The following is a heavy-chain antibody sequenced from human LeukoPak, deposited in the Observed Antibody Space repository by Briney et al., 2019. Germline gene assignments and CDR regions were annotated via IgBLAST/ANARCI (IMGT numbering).Heavy chain of an antibody. Sequence: GGSLRLSCAASGFTFSSYSMNWVRQAPGKGLEWVSSITSRSSYIYYADSAKGRFTISRDNAKNSLYLQMNSLRAEDTAVYYCARDLLGQGWFDPWGQGTLVTVSS. CDR1: GFTFSSYS. CDR3: ARDLLGQGWFDP. J-gene: IGHJ5*02. CDR2: ITSRSSYI. V-gene: IGHV3-21*01.